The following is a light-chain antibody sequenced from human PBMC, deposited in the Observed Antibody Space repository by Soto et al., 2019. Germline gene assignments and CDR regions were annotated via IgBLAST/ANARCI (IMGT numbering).Light chain of an antibody. CDR2: LVS. V-gene: IGLV2-8*01. CDR3: SSYAGSIPYV. J-gene: IGLJ1*01. Sequence: QSALTQPPSASGSPGQSVTISCTGTSSDVGGYNYVSWYQQYPGKAPKLMIYLVSKPPSGVPDRFSGSKTGNTASLTVSGLQAEAASDYHCSSYAGSIPYVFGTGTKVTVL. CDR1: SSDVGGYNY.